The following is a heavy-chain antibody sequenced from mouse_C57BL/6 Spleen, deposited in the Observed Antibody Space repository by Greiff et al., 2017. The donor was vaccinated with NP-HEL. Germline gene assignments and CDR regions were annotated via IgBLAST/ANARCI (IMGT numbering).Heavy chain of an antibody. CDR2: ISSGGSYT. CDR3: AGQLTGTDFDY. V-gene: IGHV5-6*01. D-gene: IGHD4-1*01. CDR1: GFTFSSYG. J-gene: IGHJ2*01. Sequence: EVQVVESGGDLVKPGGSLKLSCAASGFTFSSYGMSWVRQTPDKRLEWVATISSGGSYTYYPDSVKGRFTISRDNANNTLYLQMSSLKSEDTSMYYCAGQLTGTDFDYWGQGTTLTVSS.